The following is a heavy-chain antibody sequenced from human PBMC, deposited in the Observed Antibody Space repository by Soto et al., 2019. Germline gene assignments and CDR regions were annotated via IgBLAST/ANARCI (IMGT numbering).Heavy chain of an antibody. CDR2: ISYDGSNK. J-gene: IGHJ4*02. Sequence: GGSLRLSCAASGFRFRTRAMSWVRQAPGKGLAWIAVISYDGSNKYYADSVKGRFTISRDNSKNTLYLQINSLRAAYTAVYYCAKYRGLAGTILVYWGPGTLLTVSS. V-gene: IGHV3-30*18. CDR1: GFRFRTRA. D-gene: IGHD1-7*01. CDR3: AKYRGLAGTILVY.